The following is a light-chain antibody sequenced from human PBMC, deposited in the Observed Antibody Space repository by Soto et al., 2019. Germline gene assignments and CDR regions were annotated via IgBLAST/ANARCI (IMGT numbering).Light chain of an antibody. CDR1: QSVSSN. V-gene: IGKV3-15*01. J-gene: IGKJ5*01. CDR3: QQNNNGPPIT. Sequence: EIVMTQSPSTLSVSPRERATLSCRASQSVSSNLAWYQQKPGQAPRLLIYAASTRATGVPARFSGSGSGTEFTLTISSLQSEDFAVYYCQQNNNGPPITFGQGRRLEI. CDR2: AAS.